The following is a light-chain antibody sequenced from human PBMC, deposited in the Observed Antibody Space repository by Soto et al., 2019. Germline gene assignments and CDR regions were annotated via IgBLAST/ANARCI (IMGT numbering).Light chain of an antibody. J-gene: IGLJ1*01. CDR2: EVS. Sequence: QSALTQPASVSGSPGQSITISCTGTSSDVGGYNYVSWYQQHPGKAPNLMISEVSNRPSGVSNRFSGSKSGNTASLTISGLQAEDEADYYCSSFTTSSAPFVFGTGTKLTVL. CDR1: SSDVGGYNY. V-gene: IGLV2-14*01. CDR3: SSFTTSSAPFV.